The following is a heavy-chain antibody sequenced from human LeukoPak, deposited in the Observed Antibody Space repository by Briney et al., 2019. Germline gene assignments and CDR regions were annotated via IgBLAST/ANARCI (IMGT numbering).Heavy chain of an antibody. J-gene: IGHJ4*02. Sequence: GGSLRLSCAASGFTFSTYTMNWVRQAPGKGLEWVSAISGSGGSTYYADSVKGRFTISRDNSKNTLYLQMNSLRAEDTAVYYCAKAPWYYDFWSGYYPYWGQGTLVTVSS. D-gene: IGHD3-3*01. CDR1: GFTFSTYT. CDR2: ISGSGGST. CDR3: AKAPWYYDFWSGYYPY. V-gene: IGHV3-23*01.